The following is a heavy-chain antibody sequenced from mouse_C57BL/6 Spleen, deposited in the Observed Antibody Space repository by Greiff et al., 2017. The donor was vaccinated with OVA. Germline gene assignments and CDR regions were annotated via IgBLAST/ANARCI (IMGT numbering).Heavy chain of an antibody. CDR3: ARTARAPFAY. J-gene: IGHJ3*01. CDR1: GYTFTSYW. CDR2: IDPSDSYT. V-gene: IGHV1-69*01. Sequence: QVQLQQPGAELVMPGASVKLSCKASGYTFTSYWMHWVKQRPGQGLEWIGEIDPSDSYTNYNQKFKGKSTLTVDKSSSTAYMQLSSLTSEDSAVYYCARTARAPFAYWGQGTLVTVSA. D-gene: IGHD3-1*01.